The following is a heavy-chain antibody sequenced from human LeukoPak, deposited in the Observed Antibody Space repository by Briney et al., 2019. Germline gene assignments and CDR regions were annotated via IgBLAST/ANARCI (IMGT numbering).Heavy chain of an antibody. Sequence: PSETLSLTCTVSGGSISSGDYYWSWIRQPPGKGLEWIGYIYYSGSTYYNPSPKSQVTISVDTSKNQFSLKLSSVTAADTAVYYCARAGHSPNGLPVGWGQGTLVTVSS. CDR2: IYYSGST. CDR1: GGSISSGDYY. V-gene: IGHV4-30-4*08. J-gene: IGHJ4*02. D-gene: IGHD2-21*01. CDR3: ARAGHSPNGLPVG.